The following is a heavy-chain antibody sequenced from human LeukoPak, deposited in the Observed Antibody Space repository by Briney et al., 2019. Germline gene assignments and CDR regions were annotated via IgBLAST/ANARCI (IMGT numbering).Heavy chain of an antibody. J-gene: IGHJ4*02. CDR3: ARDPYYGSGTSRFDFFDY. CDR2: IKLDGSEK. Sequence: GGSLRLSCAASGSTFSDYWMSWVRQAPGKGLEWGANIKLDGSEKYYVDSVKGRFTISRDNAKNSLYLQMNSLRAEDTAVYYCARDPYYGSGTSRFDFFDYWGQGTLVTVSS. D-gene: IGHD3-10*01. V-gene: IGHV3-7*01. CDR1: GSTFSDYW.